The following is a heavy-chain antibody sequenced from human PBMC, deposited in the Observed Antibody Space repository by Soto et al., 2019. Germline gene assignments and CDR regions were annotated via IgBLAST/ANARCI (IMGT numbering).Heavy chain of an antibody. D-gene: IGHD7-27*01. V-gene: IGHV2-5*02. Sequence: QITLKESGPPLVKPTQTLTLTCTFSGFSLSTTGVGVGWIRQPPGKALECLALIYWDDDKRYSPSLTNRLTITKDTSQNQVVLTMTNMHPVDTGTYFCAYRPSLDWGHFDSWGQGTLVTVSS. CDR3: AYRPSLDWGHFDS. CDR1: GFSLSTTGVG. J-gene: IGHJ4*02. CDR2: IYWDDDK.